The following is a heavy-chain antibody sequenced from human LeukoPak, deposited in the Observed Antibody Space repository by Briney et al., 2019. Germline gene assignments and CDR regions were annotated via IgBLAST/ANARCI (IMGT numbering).Heavy chain of an antibody. D-gene: IGHD3-22*01. Sequence: PGGSLRLSCAASGFTFSSYWMHWVRQAPGKGLVWVSRINSDGSTTNYADYVKGRFTISRDNAKNTLYLQMNSLRAEDTAVYYCARAKHDSSGYLFDYWGQGTLVTVSS. V-gene: IGHV3-74*01. CDR1: GFTFSSYW. CDR2: INSDGSTT. J-gene: IGHJ4*02. CDR3: ARAKHDSSGYLFDY.